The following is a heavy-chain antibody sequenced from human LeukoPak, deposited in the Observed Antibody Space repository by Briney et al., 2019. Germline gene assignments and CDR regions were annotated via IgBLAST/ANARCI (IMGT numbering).Heavy chain of an antibody. J-gene: IGHJ2*01. CDR2: ISAYNGNT. CDR1: GYTFTSYG. V-gene: IGHV1-18*01. D-gene: IGHD2-2*01. CDR3: ARVGTIVVVPAATGSYWYFDL. Sequence: ASVKVSCKASGYTFTSYGISWVRQAPGQGLEWMGWISAYNGNTNYAQKLQGRVTMTTDTSTSTAYMELRSLRSDDTAVYYCARVGTIVVVPAATGSYWYFDLWGRGTLVTVSS.